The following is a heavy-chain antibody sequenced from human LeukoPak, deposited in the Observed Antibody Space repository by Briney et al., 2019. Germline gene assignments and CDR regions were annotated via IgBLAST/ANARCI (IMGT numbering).Heavy chain of an antibody. J-gene: IGHJ5*02. CDR2: IYYSGST. CDR1: GGSISSGDYY. Sequence: SQTLSLTRTVSGGSISSGDYYWSWIRQPPRKGLEWIGYIYYSGSTYYNPSLKSRVTISVDTSKNQFSLKLSSVTAADTAVYYCARDSRYYDFSWGQGTLVTVSS. D-gene: IGHD3-3*01. CDR3: ARDSRYYDFS. V-gene: IGHV4-30-4*08.